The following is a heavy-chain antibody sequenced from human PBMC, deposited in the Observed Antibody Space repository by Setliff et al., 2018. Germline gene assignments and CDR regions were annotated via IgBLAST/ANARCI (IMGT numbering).Heavy chain of an antibody. Sequence: PGGSLRLSCAASGFTFTSYAMRWVRQAPGKGLEWVSSISGSGGSTYYADSVKGRFTISRDNSNNALYLQMNSLRAEDTAIYYCARDHGAAAGVFDYWGQGTLVTVSS. D-gene: IGHD6-13*01. CDR2: ISGSGGST. V-gene: IGHV3-23*01. J-gene: IGHJ4*02. CDR1: GFTFTSYA. CDR3: ARDHGAAAGVFDY.